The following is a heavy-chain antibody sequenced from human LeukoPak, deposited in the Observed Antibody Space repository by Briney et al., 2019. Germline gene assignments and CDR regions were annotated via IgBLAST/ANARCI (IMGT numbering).Heavy chain of an antibody. CDR2: IWYDGSNK. D-gene: IGHD3-22*01. J-gene: IGHJ4*02. V-gene: IGHV3-33*01. CDR3: ARDYYDSSGYYYVGGFDY. CDR1: GFTFSSYG. Sequence: GGSLRLSCAASGFTFSSYGMHWVRQAPGKGLEWVAVIWYDGSNKYYADSVKGRFTISGDNSKNTLYLQMNSLRAEDTAVYYCARDYYDSSGYYYVGGFDYWGQGTLVTVSS.